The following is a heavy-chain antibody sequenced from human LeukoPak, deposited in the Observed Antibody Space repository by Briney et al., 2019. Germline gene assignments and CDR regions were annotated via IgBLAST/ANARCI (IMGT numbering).Heavy chain of an antibody. CDR2: ISGSSGGT. Sequence: GGSLRLSCAASGFTFSSYAMSWVRQAPGKGLEWVSAISGSSGGTYYADSVKGRFTISRDNSKNTLYLQMNSLRAEDTAVYYCAKDFSGPGAFDIWGQGTMVTVSS. V-gene: IGHV3-23*01. CDR3: AKDFSGPGAFDI. CDR1: GFTFSSYA. J-gene: IGHJ3*02. D-gene: IGHD5-12*01.